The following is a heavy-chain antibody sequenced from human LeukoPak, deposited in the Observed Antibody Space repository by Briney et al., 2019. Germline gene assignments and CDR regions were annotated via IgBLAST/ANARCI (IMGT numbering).Heavy chain of an antibody. CDR3: ARVFPTGHCYYMDV. Sequence: SETLSLTCAVSGYSISSGYYWGWIRQPPGKGLEWIGSIYHSGSTYYNPSLKSRVTISVDTSKNQFSLKLSSVTAADSAVYYCARVFPTGHCYYMDVWGKGTTVTVSS. D-gene: IGHD1-1*01. J-gene: IGHJ6*03. V-gene: IGHV4-38-2*01. CDR2: IYHSGST. CDR1: GYSISSGYY.